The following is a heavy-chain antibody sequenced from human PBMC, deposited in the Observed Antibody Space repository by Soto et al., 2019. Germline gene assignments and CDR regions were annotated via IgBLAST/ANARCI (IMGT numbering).Heavy chain of an antibody. J-gene: IGHJ4*02. CDR1: GYTFTSYG. CDR2: INACNGNT. CDR3: ARLGYCSGGSCGGDY. D-gene: IGHD2-15*01. V-gene: IGHV1-18*01. Sequence: ASVKVSCKASGYTFTSYGISWVRQAPGQGLEWMGWINACNGNTKYAQKLQGRVTITRDTSASTAYMELSSLRSEDTAVYYCARLGYCSGGSCGGDYWGQGTLVTVSS.